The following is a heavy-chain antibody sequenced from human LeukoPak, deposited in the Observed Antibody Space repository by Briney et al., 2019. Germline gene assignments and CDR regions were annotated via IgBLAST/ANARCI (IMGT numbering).Heavy chain of an antibody. V-gene: IGHV4-4*02. CDR2: ISLIGYT. D-gene: IGHD1-26*01. Sequence: SETLSLTCGVSGGSLTSTNYWSWVGQPPGQGLDWIGEISLIGYTGFTPSPWSADTLSLDAPPNNRSLNIASVTAPSTPVYYCSRESGPFSPCGHWGQGILVTVTS. J-gene: IGHJ4*02. CDR1: GGSLTSTNY. CDR3: SRESGPFSPCGH.